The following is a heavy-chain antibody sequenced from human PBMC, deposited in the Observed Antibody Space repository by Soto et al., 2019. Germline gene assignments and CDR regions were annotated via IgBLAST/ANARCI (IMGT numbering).Heavy chain of an antibody. CDR2: VTGSGST. J-gene: IGHJ5*02. D-gene: IGHD4-17*01. CDR3: AKGLRTTAATGYWFDP. Sequence: PGGSLRLSCIASGLTLSNYAMTWVRQAPGRGQEWVSTVTGSGSTYYADSVKGRFTIFRDNSKNILYLQKNSLRAEDTAIYYCAKGLRTTAATGYWFDPWGQGSQVTVSS. V-gene: IGHV3-23*01. CDR1: GLTLSNYA.